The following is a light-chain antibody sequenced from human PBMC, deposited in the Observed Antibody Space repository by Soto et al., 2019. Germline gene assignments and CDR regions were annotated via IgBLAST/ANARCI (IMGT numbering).Light chain of an antibody. CDR3: QQYVNWPPTFT. V-gene: IGKV3-15*01. CDR2: AAS. J-gene: IGKJ2*01. CDR1: QSVSSN. Sequence: EIVMTQSPATLSVSPGERVTLSCRASQSVSSNLAWYQQKPGQAPRLLIYAASTRAPGIPARFSGSGSGTEFTLAITSLQSEDFAVYFCQQYVNWPPTFTFGQGTKLEIK.